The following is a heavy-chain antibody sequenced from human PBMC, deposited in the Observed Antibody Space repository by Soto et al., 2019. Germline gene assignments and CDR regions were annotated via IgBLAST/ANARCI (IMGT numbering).Heavy chain of an antibody. CDR2: INAGNGNT. CDR1: GDTLTNNA. V-gene: IGHV1-3*01. J-gene: IGHJ5*02. D-gene: IGHD3-10*01. CDR3: ARDRGYYYGSGSS. Sequence: ASVKVSCKASGDTLTNNAMRWVRQAPGQRLEWMGWINAGNGNTKYSQKFQGRITITRDTSASTAYMELSSLRSEDTAVYYCARDRGYYYGSGSSWGQGTLVTVSS.